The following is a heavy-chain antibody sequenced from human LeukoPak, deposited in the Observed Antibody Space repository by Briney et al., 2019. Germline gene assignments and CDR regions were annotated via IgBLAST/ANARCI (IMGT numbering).Heavy chain of an antibody. CDR1: GYTFTGYY. V-gene: IGHV1-2*06. J-gene: IGHJ6*03. Sequence: ASVKVSCKASGYTFTGYYMHWVRQAPGQGLEWMGRINPNSGGTNYAQKFQGRVTMTRDTSISTAYMELSRLRSDDTAVYYCARAGLVIQPYYYYYMDVWGKGTTVTVSS. D-gene: IGHD3/OR15-3a*01. CDR3: ARAGLVIQPYYYYYMDV. CDR2: INPNSGGT.